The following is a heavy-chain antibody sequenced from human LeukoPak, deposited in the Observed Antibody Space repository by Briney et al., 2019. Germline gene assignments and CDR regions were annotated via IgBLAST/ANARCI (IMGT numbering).Heavy chain of an antibody. J-gene: IGHJ4*02. D-gene: IGHD6-19*01. CDR1: GGSISSYY. CDR3: TRDRGYSSGYFDY. Sequence: PSETLSLTCTVSGGSISSYYWSWIRQPPGKGLEWIGYIYYSGSTNYNPSLKSRVTISVDTSKNQFSLRLSSVTAADTAVYYCTRDRGYSSGYFDYWGQGTLVTVSS. CDR2: IYYSGST. V-gene: IGHV4-59*01.